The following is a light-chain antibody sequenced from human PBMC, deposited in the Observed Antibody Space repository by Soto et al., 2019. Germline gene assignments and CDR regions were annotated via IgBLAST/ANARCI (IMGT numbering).Light chain of an antibody. CDR1: QSVSSY. Sequence: EIVLTQSPATLSLSPGERATLSCRASQSVSSYLAWYQQRPGQAPRLLIYDASTRSTGIPARFSGSGSGTDFTLTISSLEPEDFAVYYCQQRSNWFVTFGQGTRLETK. CDR2: DAS. V-gene: IGKV3-11*01. J-gene: IGKJ5*01. CDR3: QQRSNWFVT.